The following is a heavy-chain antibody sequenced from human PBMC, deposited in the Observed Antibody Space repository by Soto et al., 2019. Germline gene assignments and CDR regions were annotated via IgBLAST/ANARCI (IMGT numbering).Heavy chain of an antibody. CDR2: MSYSGST. CDR1: GGSISKSSYY. CDR3: SRRAPEGFDP. Sequence: SETLSLTCTVSGGSISKSSYYWVWIRQPPGKGLEWVGSMSYSGSTYYNPSLKSRVAISVDTSKNQLSPQVSSVTAADTAVYYCSRRAPEGFDPWGQGTLVTVSS. V-gene: IGHV4-39*01. J-gene: IGHJ5*02.